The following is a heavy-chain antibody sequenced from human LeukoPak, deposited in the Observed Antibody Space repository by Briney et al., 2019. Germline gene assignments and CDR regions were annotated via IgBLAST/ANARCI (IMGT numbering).Heavy chain of an antibody. V-gene: IGHV3-53*01. D-gene: IGHD4-23*01. CDR2: IYSGGST. J-gene: IGHJ6*03. CDR3: ARTTVVTGRYYYFYMDV. Sequence: GESLKISCAASGFTVSSNYMSWVRQAPGKGLEWVSVIYSGGSTYYADSVKGRFTISRDNSKNTLYLQMNSLRAEDTAVYYCARTTVVTGRYYYFYMDVWGKGTTVTVSS. CDR1: GFTVSSNY.